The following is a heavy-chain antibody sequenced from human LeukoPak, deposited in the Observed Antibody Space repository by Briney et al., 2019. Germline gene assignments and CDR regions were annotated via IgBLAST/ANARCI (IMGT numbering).Heavy chain of an antibody. CDR3: AKDRGIDDWFDP. J-gene: IGHJ5*02. Sequence: GGSLRLSCEASEFTFSNYWMSWVRQAPGKGLEWVANVKQDGSEKYYVDSVKGRFTISRDNSKNTLYLQMNSLRAEDTAVYYCAKDRGIDDWFDPWGQGTLVTVSS. V-gene: IGHV3-7*01. CDR1: EFTFSNYW. D-gene: IGHD3-10*01. CDR2: VKQDGSEK.